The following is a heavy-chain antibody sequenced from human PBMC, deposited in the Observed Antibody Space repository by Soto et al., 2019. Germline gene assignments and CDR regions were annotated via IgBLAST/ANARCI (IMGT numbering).Heavy chain of an antibody. Sequence: VASVKVSCKASGGTFSSYAISWVRQAPGQGLEWMGGIIPIFGTANYAQKFQGRVTITADESTGTAYMELSSLRSEDTAVYYCARDRGYCSSTSCYRGHFDIWGPGTMVTVSS. CDR1: GGTFSSYA. CDR2: IIPIFGTA. CDR3: ARDRGYCSSTSCYRGHFDI. J-gene: IGHJ3*02. D-gene: IGHD2-2*02. V-gene: IGHV1-69*13.